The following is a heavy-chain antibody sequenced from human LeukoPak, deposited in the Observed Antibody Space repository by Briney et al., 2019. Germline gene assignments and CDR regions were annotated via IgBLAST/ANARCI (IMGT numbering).Heavy chain of an antibody. D-gene: IGHD6-13*01. CDR1: GFTSSSYW. CDR3: AKGTSGIIAGGHDYYMDV. CDR2: IRYDGIAI. J-gene: IGHJ6*03. Sequence: GGSLRLSCAASGFTSSSYWMHWVRQAPGKGLEWVTFIRYDGIAIQYADSVKGRFTISRDNSKNALYLQMISLRPEDTAVYFCAKGTSGIIAGGHDYYMDVWGKGTTVTISS. V-gene: IGHV3-30*02.